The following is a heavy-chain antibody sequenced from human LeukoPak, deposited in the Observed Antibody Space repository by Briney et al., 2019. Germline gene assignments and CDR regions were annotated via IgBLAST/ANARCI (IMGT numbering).Heavy chain of an antibody. CDR3: ARDFYGSGSL. D-gene: IGHD3-10*01. Sequence: SETLSLTCTVSGGSISSSSYYWAWIRQPPGKGLEWIGNIYYSGSTYYSPSLKSRVTISIDTSKNQFSLKLSSVTAADTAVYYCARDFYGSGSLWGQGTLVTVSS. CDR1: GGSISSSSYY. J-gene: IGHJ4*02. V-gene: IGHV4-39*07. CDR2: IYYSGST.